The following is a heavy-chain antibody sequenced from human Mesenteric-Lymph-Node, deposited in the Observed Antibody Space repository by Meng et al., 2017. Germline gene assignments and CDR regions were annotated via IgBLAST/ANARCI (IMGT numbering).Heavy chain of an antibody. CDR2: VAAHNGDT. CDR1: GYSFRMYG. V-gene: IGHV1-18*01. Sequence: ASVKVSCKPSGYSFRMYGISWVRQVHGQGLEWMGWVAAHNGDTKYAQSLQGRVTMTTDITTNTVFMELRRLTSDDTGVYYCAVDCSSTTCYGFEYWGQGTQVTVSS. J-gene: IGHJ4*02. D-gene: IGHD2-2*01. CDR3: AVDCSSTTCYGFEY.